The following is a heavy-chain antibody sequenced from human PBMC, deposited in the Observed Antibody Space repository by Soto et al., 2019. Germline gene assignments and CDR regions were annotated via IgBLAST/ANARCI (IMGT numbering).Heavy chain of an antibody. CDR2: IKRKSDHGTT. CDR3: ATEGEMSGASDWADYFDH. V-gene: IGHV3-15*01. CDR1: GFAFSHVW. J-gene: IGHJ4*01. Sequence: EMQLVESGGGLVEPGGSLRLSCAASGFAFSHVWMTWVRQAPGKGLEWVGRIKRKSDHGTTDYAAAVKGRFTISRDDSKNTQYLQMDSLKSEDTAVYYCATEGEMSGASDWADYFDHWGRGTLVTVSS. D-gene: IGHD2-15*01.